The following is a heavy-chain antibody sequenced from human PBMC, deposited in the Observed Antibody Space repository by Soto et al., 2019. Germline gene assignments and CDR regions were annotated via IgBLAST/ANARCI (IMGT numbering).Heavy chain of an antibody. Sequence: EVQLVESGGGLVQPGGSLRLSCSASGFTFSSYAMHWVRQAPGKGLEYVSAISSNGGSTYYADSVKGRFTISRDNSKNTLYLQMSSLRAEDTAVYYCVKTTAYYDSSAYPGYFDYWGQGTLVTVSS. V-gene: IGHV3-64D*08. J-gene: IGHJ4*02. D-gene: IGHD3-22*01. CDR1: GFTFSSYA. CDR2: ISSNGGST. CDR3: VKTTAYYDSSAYPGYFDY.